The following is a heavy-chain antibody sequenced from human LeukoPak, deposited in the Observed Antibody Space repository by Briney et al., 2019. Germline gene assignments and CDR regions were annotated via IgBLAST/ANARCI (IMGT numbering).Heavy chain of an antibody. J-gene: IGHJ4*02. Sequence: ASVKVSCKASGYTFTGYYMHWVRQAPGQGLEWMGWINPNSGGTNYAQKFQGRVTMTRDTSISTAYMEPSRLRSDDTAVYYCARVGTYQLLYYFDYWGQGTLVTVSS. CDR2: INPNSGGT. V-gene: IGHV1-2*02. CDR1: GYTFTGYY. CDR3: ARVGTYQLLYYFDY. D-gene: IGHD2-2*01.